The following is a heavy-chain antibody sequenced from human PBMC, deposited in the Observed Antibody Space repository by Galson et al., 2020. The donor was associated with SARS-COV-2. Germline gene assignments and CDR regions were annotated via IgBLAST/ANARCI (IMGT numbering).Heavy chain of an antibody. CDR2: IFFDGSQK. CDR1: GFTFSDHA. J-gene: IGHJ5*02. Sequence: GGPLRLSCAASGFTFSDHAMHWVRQAPGKGLEWVAQIFFDGSQKYYGDSVRGRFTISRDSSKNTVYLQMNSLRVDDTAVYYCARDGQSSRGWALYHWGQGTLLAVSS. D-gene: IGHD6-19*01. V-gene: IGHV3-33*01. CDR3: ARDGQSSRGWALYH.